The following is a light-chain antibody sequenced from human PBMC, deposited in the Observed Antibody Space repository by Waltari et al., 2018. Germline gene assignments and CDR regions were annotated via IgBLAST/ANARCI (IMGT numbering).Light chain of an antibody. Sequence: QSALTQPRSVSGSPGPSVTIPCTGTSSDVGGYNYVSWYQQHPGKAPKLMIYDVSKRPSGVPGRFSGSKSGNTASLTISGLQAEDEADYYCCSYAGSYTWVFGGGTKLTVL. CDR3: CSYAGSYTWV. J-gene: IGLJ3*02. CDR2: DVS. V-gene: IGLV2-11*01. CDR1: SSDVGGYNY.